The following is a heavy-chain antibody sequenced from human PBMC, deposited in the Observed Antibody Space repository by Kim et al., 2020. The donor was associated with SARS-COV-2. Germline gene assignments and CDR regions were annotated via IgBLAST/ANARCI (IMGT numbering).Heavy chain of an antibody. Sequence: AQKFQGRVTMTRNTSISTAYMELSSLRSEDTAVYYCARVIAAAGLDWFDPWGQGTLVTVSS. V-gene: IGHV1-8*01. J-gene: IGHJ5*02. D-gene: IGHD6-13*01. CDR3: ARVIAAAGLDWFDP.